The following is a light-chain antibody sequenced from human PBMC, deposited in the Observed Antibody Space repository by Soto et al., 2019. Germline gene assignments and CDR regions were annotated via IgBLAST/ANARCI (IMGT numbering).Light chain of an antibody. V-gene: IGLV8-61*01. CDR2: STY. Sequence: QTVVTQEPSFSVSPGRTVTLTCGLNSGSVSTSYYPSWYQQTPGQAPRTLIYSTYTRSSGVPDRFSGSILGNKAALTITGAQADDESDYYCVLYLGGGIWVFGGGTKVTVL. J-gene: IGLJ3*02. CDR1: SGSVSTSYY. CDR3: VLYLGGGIWV.